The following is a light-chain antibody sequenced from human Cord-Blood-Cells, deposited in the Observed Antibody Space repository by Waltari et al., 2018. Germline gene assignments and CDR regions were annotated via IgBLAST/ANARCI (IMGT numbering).Light chain of an antibody. CDR2: WAS. CDR1: QSVLYSSNNKNY. J-gene: IGKJ2*03. CDR3: QQYYSTPYS. V-gene: IGKV4-1*01. Sequence: DIVMTQSPDSLAVSLCERATINCKSSQSVLYSSNNKNYLAWYQQKQGQPPKLLIYWASTRESGVPDRFSGSGSGTDFTLTISSLQAEDVAVYYCQQYYSTPYSFGQGTKLEIK.